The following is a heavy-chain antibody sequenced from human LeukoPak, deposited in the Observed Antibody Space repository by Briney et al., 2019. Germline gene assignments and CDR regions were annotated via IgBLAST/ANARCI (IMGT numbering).Heavy chain of an antibody. CDR2: IKQDGSDK. J-gene: IGHJ5*02. V-gene: IGHV3-7*01. CDR1: GFTFSSYW. D-gene: IGHD5-18*01. CDR3: ARDGHTAMVRGWFDP. Sequence: SGGSLRLPCAASGFTFSSYWMTWVRQAPGKGLEWVANIKQDGSDKYYVDSVKGQFTISRDNARNSLYLQLNSLRAEDTAVYYCARDGHTAMVRGWFDPWGQGTLVTVSS.